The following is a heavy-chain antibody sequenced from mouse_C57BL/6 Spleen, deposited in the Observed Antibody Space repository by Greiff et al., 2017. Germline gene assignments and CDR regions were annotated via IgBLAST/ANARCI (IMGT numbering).Heavy chain of an antibody. Sequence: EVKVEESGPGLVKPSQSLSLTCSVTGYSITSGYYWNWIRQFPGNKLEWMGYISYDGSNNYNPSLKNRISITRDTSKNQFFLKLNSVTTEDTATYYCAREDDYDAMDYWGQGTSVTVSS. CDR1: GYSITSGYY. CDR2: ISYDGSN. J-gene: IGHJ4*01. CDR3: AREDDYDAMDY. V-gene: IGHV3-6*01.